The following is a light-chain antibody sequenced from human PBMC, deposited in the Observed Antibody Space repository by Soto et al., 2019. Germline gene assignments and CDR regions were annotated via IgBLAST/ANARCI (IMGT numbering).Light chain of an antibody. J-gene: IGKJ1*01. CDR1: ESIDNW. Sequence: DIQMTQSPSTLSASVGDKVTITCRASESIDNWLAWYQQKPGKAPKLLIFAASTLVRGVPSRFSGRGSGTEFTLTISSLQADDYATFYCQQYHTDWTFGQGTKVGI. V-gene: IGKV1-5*01. CDR2: AAS. CDR3: QQYHTDWT.